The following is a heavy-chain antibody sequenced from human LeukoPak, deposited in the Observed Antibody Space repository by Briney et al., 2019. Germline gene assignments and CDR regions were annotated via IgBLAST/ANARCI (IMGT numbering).Heavy chain of an antibody. CDR2: INHSGST. CDR1: GGSFSGYY. D-gene: IGHD3-3*01. CDR3: ARPSRPRYYDFWSGSHDAFDI. Sequence: PSETLSLTCAVYGGSFSGYYWSWIRQPPGKGLEWIGEINHSGSTNYNPSLKSRVTISVDTSKNQFSLKLSSVTAADTAVYYCARPSRPRYYDFWSGSHDAFDIWGQGTMVTVSS. J-gene: IGHJ3*02. V-gene: IGHV4-34*01.